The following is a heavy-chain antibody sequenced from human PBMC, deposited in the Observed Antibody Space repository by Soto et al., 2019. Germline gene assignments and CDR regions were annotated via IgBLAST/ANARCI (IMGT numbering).Heavy chain of an antibody. D-gene: IGHD2-2*01. Sequence: SETLSLTCTVSGGSISSYYWSWIRQPPGKGLEWIGYIYYSGSTNYNPSLKSRVTISVDTSKNQFSLKLSSVTAADTAVYYCARVDIYCSSTSCPRPWGQGTLVTVSS. J-gene: IGHJ5*02. CDR2: IYYSGST. CDR3: ARVDIYCSSTSCPRP. CDR1: GGSISSYY. V-gene: IGHV4-59*01.